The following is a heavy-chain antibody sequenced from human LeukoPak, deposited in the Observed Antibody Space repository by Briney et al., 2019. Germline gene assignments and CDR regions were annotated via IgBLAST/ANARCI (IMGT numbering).Heavy chain of an antibody. V-gene: IGHV3-11*04. Sequence: GGSLRLSCAASGFMFSDYYMHWIRQAPGKGLEWVSFISSGGTTIYYADPVKGRFTISRDNAKNSLHLQMNSLRAEDMAVYYCARGLDCSGGSCYFFHYYYYYMDVWGKGTTVTISS. CDR1: GFMFSDYY. CDR3: ARGLDCSGGSCYFFHYYYYYMDV. D-gene: IGHD2-15*01. J-gene: IGHJ6*03. CDR2: ISSGGTTI.